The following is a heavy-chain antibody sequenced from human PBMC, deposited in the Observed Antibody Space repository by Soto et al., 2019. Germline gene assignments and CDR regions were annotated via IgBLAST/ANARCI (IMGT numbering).Heavy chain of an antibody. CDR1: GFTFSSYS. J-gene: IGHJ4*02. D-gene: IGHD3-3*01. CDR3: APYYDFWSGYHVDY. Sequence: GGSLRLSCAASGFTFSSYSMNWVRQAPGKGLEWVSSISSSSSYIYYADSVKGRFTISRDNAKNSLYLQMNSLRAEDTAVYYCAPYYDFWSGYHVDYWVQGTLVTVSS. CDR2: ISSSSSYI. V-gene: IGHV3-21*01.